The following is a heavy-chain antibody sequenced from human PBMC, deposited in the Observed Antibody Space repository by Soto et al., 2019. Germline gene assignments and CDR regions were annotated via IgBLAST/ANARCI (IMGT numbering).Heavy chain of an antibody. CDR1: GYTFTSYA. Sequence: QVQLVQSGAEVKKPGASVKVSCKASGYTFTSYAMHWVRQAPGQRLEWMGWINAGNGNTKYSQKFQGRVTITRDTSASTAYMELSSLRSEDTAVYYCARVGRTEPGIAAAGNYYYYGMDVWGQGTTVTVSS. CDR2: INAGNGNT. V-gene: IGHV1-3*01. D-gene: IGHD6-13*01. CDR3: ARVGRTEPGIAAAGNYYYYGMDV. J-gene: IGHJ6*02.